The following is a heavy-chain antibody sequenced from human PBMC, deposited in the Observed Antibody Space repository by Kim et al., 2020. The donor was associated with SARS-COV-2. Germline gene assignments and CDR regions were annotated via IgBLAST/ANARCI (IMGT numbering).Heavy chain of an antibody. J-gene: IGHJ4*02. V-gene: IGHV3-7*01. Sequence: YYVDSWRGRFTISRDNTKNSLYMEMNSVRAEDAAVYYGARDPGYDDSGNDYWGQGALVTVSS. CDR3: ARDPGYDDSGNDY. D-gene: IGHD3-22*01.